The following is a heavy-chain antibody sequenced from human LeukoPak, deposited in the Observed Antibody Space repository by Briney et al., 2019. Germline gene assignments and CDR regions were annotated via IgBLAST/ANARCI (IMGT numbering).Heavy chain of an antibody. J-gene: IGHJ6*03. Sequence: GGSLRLSCAASGFTFSSYGMHWVRQAPGKGLEWVAFIRYDGSNKYYADSVKGRFTISRDNSKNTLYLQMNSLRAEDTAVYYCARDFYDSSGYYYVSYYYYYMDVWGKGTTVTVSS. CDR2: IRYDGSNK. CDR3: ARDFYDSSGYYYVSYYYYYMDV. CDR1: GFTFSSYG. D-gene: IGHD3-22*01. V-gene: IGHV3-30*02.